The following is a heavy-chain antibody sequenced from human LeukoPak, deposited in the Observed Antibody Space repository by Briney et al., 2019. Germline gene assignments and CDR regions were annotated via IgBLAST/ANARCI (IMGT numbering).Heavy chain of an antibody. CDR2: ISNDGSST. Sequence: PGGSLRLSCVASGFTFSRYWMHWVRQAPGKGLVWVSRISNDGSSTNYADSVKGRFTISRDNAKSTLYLEMNSLRAEDTAVYYCVRGRWTTVVTGDFDYWGQGTLVAVSS. CDR1: GFTFSRYW. J-gene: IGHJ4*02. V-gene: IGHV3-74*01. CDR3: VRGRWTTVVTGDFDY. D-gene: IGHD4-23*01.